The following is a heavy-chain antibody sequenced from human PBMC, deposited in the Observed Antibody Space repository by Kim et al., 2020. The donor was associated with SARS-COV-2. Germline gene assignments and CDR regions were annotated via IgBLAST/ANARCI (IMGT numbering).Heavy chain of an antibody. CDR3: SRGHSDYDCWCFDV. V-gene: IGHV3-48*02. CDR1: GFTFSSYC. CDR2: ISSSEENI. D-gene: IGHD5-12*01. J-gene: IGHJ2*01. Sequence: GGSLRLSCAASGFTFSSYCMNWVRQAPGKGLEWVSYISSSEENIYYADSVKGRFTISRDNARNSLFLQMNTLRDEDTAVYYCSRGHSDYDCWCFDVWGRGTLVTVSS.